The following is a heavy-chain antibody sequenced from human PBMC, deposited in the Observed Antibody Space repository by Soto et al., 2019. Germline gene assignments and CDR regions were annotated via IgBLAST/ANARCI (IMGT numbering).Heavy chain of an antibody. CDR1: GFTFSSNW. D-gene: IGHD2-2*01. Sequence: GGSLRLSCVGSGFTFSSNWMTWVRQAPGKGLEWVGNIRQDGSEKNYVDSVKGRFTISRDNAKNSLYLQMNSLRAEDTAVYYCAREIVVARGQSYFEYWGPGTLVTVSS. J-gene: IGHJ4*02. CDR3: AREIVVARGQSYFEY. V-gene: IGHV3-7*04. CDR2: IRQDGSEK.